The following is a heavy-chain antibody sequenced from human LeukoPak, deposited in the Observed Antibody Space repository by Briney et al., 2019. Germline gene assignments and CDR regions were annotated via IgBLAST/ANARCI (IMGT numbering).Heavy chain of an antibody. CDR2: IYYSGST. CDR3: ARVDAGIAVAGREFDAFDI. J-gene: IGHJ3*02. V-gene: IGHV4-59*01. Sequence: LRLSCAASGFTFSSYSMNWVRQAPGKGLHRIGYIYYSGSTNYNPSFKTRVAISVDTSKNQFSLKLSSVTAADTAVYYCARVDAGIAVAGREFDAFDIWGQGTMVTVSS. CDR1: GFTFSSYS. D-gene: IGHD6-19*01.